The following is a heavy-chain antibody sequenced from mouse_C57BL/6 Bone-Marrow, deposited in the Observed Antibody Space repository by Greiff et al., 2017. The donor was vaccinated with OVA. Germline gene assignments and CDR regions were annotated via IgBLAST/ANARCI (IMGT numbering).Heavy chain of an antibody. V-gene: IGHV1-75*01. Sequence: QVQLQQSGPELVKPGASVKISCKASGYTFTDYYINWVKQRPGQGLEWIGWIFPGSGSTYYNEKFKGKATLTVDKSSSTAYMLLSSLTSEDSAFYFGATGWLLRPAWFAYWGQGTLVTVSA. J-gene: IGHJ3*01. D-gene: IGHD2-3*01. CDR3: ATGWLLRPAWFAY. CDR1: GYTFTDYY. CDR2: IFPGSGST.